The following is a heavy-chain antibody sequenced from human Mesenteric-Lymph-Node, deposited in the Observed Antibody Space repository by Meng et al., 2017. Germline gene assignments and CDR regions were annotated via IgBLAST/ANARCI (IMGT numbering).Heavy chain of an antibody. D-gene: IGHD2-15*01. V-gene: IGHV1-46*01. CDR3: ARDALRSRSGGRGLGFDP. CDR1: GYTITSYY. CDR2: INPSGGST. Sequence: CGGEVKEPGSSGKVFFKATGYTITSYYMHWGRQAPGQGLEWMGIINPSGGSTSYAQKFQGRVTMTRDTSTSTVYMELSSLRSEDTAVYYCARDALRSRSGGRGLGFDPWGQGTLVTVSS. J-gene: IGHJ5*02.